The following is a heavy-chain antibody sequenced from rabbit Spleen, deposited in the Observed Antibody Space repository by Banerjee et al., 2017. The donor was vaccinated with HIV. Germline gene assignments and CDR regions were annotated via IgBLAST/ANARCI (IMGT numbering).Heavy chain of an antibody. J-gene: IGHJ6*01. CDR2: VYVGSDNT. V-gene: IGHV1S45*01. Sequence: QEQLEESGGGLVKPEGSLTLTCKASGVSFNDKDVMCWVRQAPGKGLEWIACVYVGSDNTYYASWAKGRFTISKTSSTTVTLQMTSLTVADTATYFCARDTGSSFSSYGMDLWGQGTLVTVS. D-gene: IGHD8-1*01. CDR1: GVSFNDKDV. CDR3: ARDTGSSFSSYGMDL.